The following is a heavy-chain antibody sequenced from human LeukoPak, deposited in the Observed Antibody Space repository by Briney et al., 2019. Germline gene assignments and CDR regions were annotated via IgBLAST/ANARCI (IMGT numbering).Heavy chain of an antibody. CDR1: GGTFSSYA. V-gene: IGHV1-69*05. J-gene: IGHJ4*02. CDR3: ARVRGSGINFDY. D-gene: IGHD3-10*01. CDR2: IIPIFGTA. Sequence: SVKVSCKASGGTFSSYAISWVRQAPGQGLEWMGRIIPIFGTANYAQKFQGRVTITTDESTSTAYMELSSLRSEDTAVYYRARVRGSGINFDYWGQGTLVTVSS.